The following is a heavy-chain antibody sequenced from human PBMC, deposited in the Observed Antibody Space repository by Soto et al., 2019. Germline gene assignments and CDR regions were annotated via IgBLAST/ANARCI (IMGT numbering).Heavy chain of an antibody. CDR1: GHNFFPQW. J-gene: IGHJ4*02. V-gene: IGHV5-51*01. CDR2: IFPGNSET. CDR3: ARQPALEPVDF. Sequence: ESLTISCATFGHNFFPQWIGWVRLLPGRGLEWMGMIFPGNSETIYSPSFQGQVTISVDKSTSTAYMHWNSLRASDSAIYFCARQPALEPVDFWGQGTLVIVSS.